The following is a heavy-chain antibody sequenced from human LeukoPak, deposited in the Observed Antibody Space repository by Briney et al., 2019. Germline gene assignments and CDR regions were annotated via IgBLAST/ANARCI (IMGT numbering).Heavy chain of an antibody. CDR2: ISYDGSNK. J-gene: IGHJ4*02. D-gene: IGHD3-22*01. V-gene: IGHV3-30*04. CDR1: GFTFSSYA. CDR3: SSGYPLDY. Sequence: PGGSLRLSCAASGFTFSSYAMHWVRQAPGKGLEWVAVISYDGSNKYYADSVKGRFTISRDNSKNTLYLQMNSLRAEDTAVYYSSSGYPLDYWGQGTLVTVSS.